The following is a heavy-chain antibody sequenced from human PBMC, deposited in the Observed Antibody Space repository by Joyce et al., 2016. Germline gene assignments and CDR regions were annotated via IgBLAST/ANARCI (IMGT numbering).Heavy chain of an antibody. CDR1: GYTFTTFG. CDR2: ISPSNGNT. Sequence: QVQLVQSGAEVKKPGASVKVSCKTSGYTFTTFGLSWVRQGPGQGLQWMGWISPSNGNTKYAQNFQGGVTITTGTSTSTAYMELRSLRAVDTALYYCARGIAPQNLMSAPRLGVPYYFASWGQGTLVTVSS. CDR3: ARGIAPQNLMSAPRLGVPYYFAS. V-gene: IGHV1-18*01. D-gene: IGHD3-16*01. J-gene: IGHJ4*02.